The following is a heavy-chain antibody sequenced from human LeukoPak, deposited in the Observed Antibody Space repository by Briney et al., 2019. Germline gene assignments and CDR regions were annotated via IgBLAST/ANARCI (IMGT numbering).Heavy chain of an antibody. D-gene: IGHD5-24*01. V-gene: IGHV4-59*12. CDR3: AREGRDGYNYRALDY. CDR2: IYYSGST. CDR1: GGSISSYY. J-gene: IGHJ4*02. Sequence: SETLSLTCTVSGGSISSYYWSWIRQPPGKGLEWIGYIYYSGSTNYNPSLKSRVTISVDTSKNQFSLNLSSVTAADTAVYYCAREGRDGYNYRALDYWGQGTLVSVSS.